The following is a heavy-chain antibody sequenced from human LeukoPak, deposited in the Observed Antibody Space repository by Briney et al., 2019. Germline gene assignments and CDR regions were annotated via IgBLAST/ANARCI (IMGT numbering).Heavy chain of an antibody. CDR3: ARADCSSSTCYLRRSWFDP. J-gene: IGHJ5*02. D-gene: IGHD2-2*01. CDR1: GGSLSGYY. V-gene: IGHV3-21*01. Sequence: ETLSLTCAVYGGSLSGYYWNWIRQAPGKGLEWVSSISTSSRYIYYKDSVRGRFTISRDDAKNSLYLEMNSLRAEDTAVYYCARADCSSSTCYLRRSWFDPWGQGTLVTVSS. CDR2: ISTSSRYI.